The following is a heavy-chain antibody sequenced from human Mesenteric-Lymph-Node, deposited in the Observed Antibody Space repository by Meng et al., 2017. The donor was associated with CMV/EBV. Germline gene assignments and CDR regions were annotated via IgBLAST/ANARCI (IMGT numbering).Heavy chain of an antibody. V-gene: IGHV4-4*08. D-gene: IGHD6-19*01. CDR3: AGRSAGWPPLEF. CDR1: GDSISAFS. Sequence: LTGSASGDSISAFSGHWIRQSPGKGLEWLGNVSGAGSANYSPSVKSRLTISIDSSKNQFSLTLNSLTTADTALYSCAGRSAGWPPLEFWGQGILVTVSS. CDR2: VSGAGSA. J-gene: IGHJ4*02.